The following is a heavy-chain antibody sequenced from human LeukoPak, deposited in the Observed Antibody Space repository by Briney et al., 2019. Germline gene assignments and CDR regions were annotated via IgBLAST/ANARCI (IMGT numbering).Heavy chain of an antibody. D-gene: IGHD3-10*01. Sequence: PSETLSLTCTVSGGSISSYYWSWIRQPAGKGLEWIGRIYTSGSTNYNPSLKSRVTISVDTSKNQFSLKLSSVTAADTAVYYCASGFSDNWFDPWGQGTLVTVSS. CDR3: ASGFSDNWFDP. J-gene: IGHJ5*02. CDR1: GGSISSYY. CDR2: IYTSGST. V-gene: IGHV4-4*07.